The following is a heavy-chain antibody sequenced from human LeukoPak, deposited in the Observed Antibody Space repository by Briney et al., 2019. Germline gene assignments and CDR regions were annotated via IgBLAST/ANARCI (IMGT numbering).Heavy chain of an antibody. J-gene: IGHJ4*02. CDR3: SRSRRVYCGGGCYSFDY. Sequence: SLRLSCTASGFTFGDYGMSWFRQAPGQGLEWVGFIRSKGYGGTTEYAASVKGRFTISRDDSKSIAYLQMNSLKTEDTAVYYCSRSRRVYCGGGCYSFDYWGQGTLVTVSS. V-gene: IGHV3-49*03. CDR1: GFTFGDYG. CDR2: IRSKGYGGTT. D-gene: IGHD2-21*02.